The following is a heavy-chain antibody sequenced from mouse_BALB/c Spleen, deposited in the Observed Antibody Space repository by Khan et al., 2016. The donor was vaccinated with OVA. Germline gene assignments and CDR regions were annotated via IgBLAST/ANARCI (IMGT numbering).Heavy chain of an antibody. V-gene: IGHV1-18*01. D-gene: IGHD3-1*01. J-gene: IGHJ2*01. CDR1: GYTFTDYN. Sequence: EVQLQQSGPELVKPGASVKIPCKASGYTFTDYNMDWMKQSHGKSLEWIGDINPQNGGTFYNQKFKDKATLTVDKSSSTAYMALRRLQSEDTAVFDRARTGDGGLGYWGQGTTLTVSS. CDR2: INPQNGGT. CDR3: ARTGDGGLGY.